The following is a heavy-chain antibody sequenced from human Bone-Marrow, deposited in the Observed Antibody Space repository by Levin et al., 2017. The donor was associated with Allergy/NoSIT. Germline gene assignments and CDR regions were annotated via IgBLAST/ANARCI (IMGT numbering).Heavy chain of an antibody. CDR3: VRQPSGYQVLMRTHNDLNV. J-gene: IGHJ3*01. CDR2: IVDSGRT. V-gene: IGHV4-39*01. D-gene: IGHD3-9*01. Sequence: SETLSLTCNVSGGSISTTTYYWGGIREKGGKGREGSGSIVDSGRTDDKPARKSRSTISVDTSKNQFSLRLRSGTAADTAVYYCVRQPSGYQVLMRTHNDLNVWGQGTMVTVSS. CDR1: GGSISTTTYY.